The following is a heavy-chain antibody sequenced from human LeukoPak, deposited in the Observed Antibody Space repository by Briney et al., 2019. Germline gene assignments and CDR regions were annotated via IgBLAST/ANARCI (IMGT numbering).Heavy chain of an antibody. D-gene: IGHD2-2*02. V-gene: IGHV3-48*01. CDR3: ASLGCSSTGCYNY. CDR1: GFTFSSYS. Sequence: PGGSLRLSCAASGFTFSSYSMNWVRQAPGKGLEWVSYISSSSSTIYYADSVKGRFTISRDNAKNSPYLQMNSLRAEDTAVYYCASLGCSSTGCYNYWGQGTLVTVSS. J-gene: IGHJ4*02. CDR2: ISSSSSTI.